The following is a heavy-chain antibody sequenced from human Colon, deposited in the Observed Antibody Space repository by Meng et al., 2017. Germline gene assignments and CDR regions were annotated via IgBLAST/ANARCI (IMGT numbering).Heavy chain of an antibody. CDR3: ARGLFDY. CDR1: GGSLSGYY. Sequence: QVQLKQWGEGMLKASETLSLSCACYGGSLSGYYWSWIRQPPGKGLEWIGEINHSGSTNYNPSLKSRVTISVDTSKNQFSLKLSSVTAADTAVYYCARGLFDYWGQGTLVTVSS. V-gene: IGHV4-34*01. J-gene: IGHJ4*02. CDR2: INHSGST.